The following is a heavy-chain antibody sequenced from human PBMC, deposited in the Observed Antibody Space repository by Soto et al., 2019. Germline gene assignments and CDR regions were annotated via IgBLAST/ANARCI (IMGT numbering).Heavy chain of an antibody. Sequence: PGESLKISCEGSGYSFTTYWIAWVRQMPGKGLEWMGIIYPGDSGTRYSPSFQGQVTISADKSISTAYLQWSSLKASDTAMYYCARGIAAGGTPGLFDYWGQGTLVTVSS. CDR1: GYSFTTYW. CDR2: IYPGDSGT. D-gene: IGHD6-13*01. CDR3: ARGIAAGGTPGLFDY. V-gene: IGHV5-51*01. J-gene: IGHJ4*02.